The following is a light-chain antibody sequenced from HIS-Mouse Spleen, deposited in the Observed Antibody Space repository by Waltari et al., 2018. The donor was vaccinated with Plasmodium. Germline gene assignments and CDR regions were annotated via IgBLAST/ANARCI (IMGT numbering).Light chain of an antibody. Sequence: QSALTQPASVSGSPGQSITISCTGTSSDVGGYHYVSWYQQHPGKAPKLMIDDVINRPSGVSNRVSGAKSGNTASLTISGFQAEDEADYYCSSYTSSSTVVFGGGSKLTVL. CDR1: SSDVGGYHY. CDR3: SSYTSSSTVV. V-gene: IGLV2-14*03. CDR2: DVI. J-gene: IGLJ2*01.